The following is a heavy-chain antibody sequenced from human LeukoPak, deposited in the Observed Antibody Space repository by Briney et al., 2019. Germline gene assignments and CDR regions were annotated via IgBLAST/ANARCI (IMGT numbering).Heavy chain of an antibody. D-gene: IGHD6-19*01. CDR1: GFTFSSYW. V-gene: IGHV4-34*01. CDR3: ARGSSGWYEGYNWFDP. Sequence: GSLRLSCVASGFTFSSYWMNWVRQPPGKGLEWIGEINHSGSTNYNPSLKSRFTISVDTPKNQFSLKLSSVTAADTAVYYCARGSSGWYEGYNWFDPWGQGTLVTVSS. J-gene: IGHJ5*02. CDR2: INHSGST.